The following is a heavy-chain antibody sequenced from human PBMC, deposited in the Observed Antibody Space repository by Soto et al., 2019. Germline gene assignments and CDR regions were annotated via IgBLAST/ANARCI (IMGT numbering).Heavy chain of an antibody. CDR3: ARDGAYCSGTGCRDYYHYMDV. V-gene: IGHV3-21*01. D-gene: IGHD2-2*01. CDR1: GFSFSDYS. Sequence: EVQLVESGGGLVKPGGSLRLSCAASGFSFSDYSMNWVRQAPGKGLEWVSSISGSSSYIYYADSLKGRVTASRDNAEKSLYLQMNRLRAEDTAVYYCARDGAYCSGTGCRDYYHYMDVWGKGTTVTVSS. J-gene: IGHJ6*03. CDR2: ISGSSSYI.